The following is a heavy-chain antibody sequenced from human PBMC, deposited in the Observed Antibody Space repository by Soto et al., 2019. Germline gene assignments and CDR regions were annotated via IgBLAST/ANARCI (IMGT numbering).Heavy chain of an antibody. D-gene: IGHD3-10*01. V-gene: IGHV1-8*01. Sequence: GASVKVSFKASGYTFTSYDINWLRQATGQGLEWMGWMNPNSGNTGYAQKFQGRVTMTRNTSISTAYMELSSLRSEDTAVYHCARSGALLWFGEPGYGIDVWGQGTTVTVSS. CDR1: GYTFTSYD. J-gene: IGHJ6*02. CDR3: ARSGALLWFGEPGYGIDV. CDR2: MNPNSGNT.